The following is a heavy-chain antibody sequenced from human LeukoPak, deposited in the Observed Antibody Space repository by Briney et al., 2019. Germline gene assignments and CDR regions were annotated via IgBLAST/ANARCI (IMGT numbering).Heavy chain of an antibody. CDR1: GFTFSSHG. J-gene: IGHJ4*02. D-gene: IGHD2-15*01. CDR2: IRYDGSNK. Sequence: GGSLRLSCAASGFTFSSHGMHWVRQAPGKGLEWVAFIRYDGSNKYYADSVKGRFTISRDNSKNTLYLQMNSLRAEDAAVYYCAKGYCSGDSCQTPFDYWGQGTLVTVSS. V-gene: IGHV3-30*02. CDR3: AKGYCSGDSCQTPFDY.